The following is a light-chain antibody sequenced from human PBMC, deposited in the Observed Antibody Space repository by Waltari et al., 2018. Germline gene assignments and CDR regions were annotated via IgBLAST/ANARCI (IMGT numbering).Light chain of an antibody. J-gene: IGKJ1*01. Sequence: DIQMTQSPSTLSASVGDRVTITCRDSQSLSNWLAWYQQKPGKAPKVLIYKASTLESGVPSRFSGSGSGTEFTLTISSLQPDDFATYYCQQYRNLWTFGQGTKVEIK. V-gene: IGKV1-5*03. CDR3: QQYRNLWT. CDR1: QSLSNW. CDR2: KAS.